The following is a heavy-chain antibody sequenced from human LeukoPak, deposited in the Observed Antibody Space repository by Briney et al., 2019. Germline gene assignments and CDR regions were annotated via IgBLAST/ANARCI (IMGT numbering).Heavy chain of an antibody. D-gene: IGHD4-17*01. CDR3: ARLIGDGEFPYYYVYYMDV. J-gene: IGHJ6*03. V-gene: IGHV4-59*12. Sequence: SETLSLTCTVSGVSISSYYWSWIRQPPGKGLEWIGYIYYSGSTNYNPSLKSRVTISVDTSKNQFSLKLTSVSAADTAVYYCARLIGDGEFPYYYVYYMDVWGKGTTVIISS. CDR1: GVSISSYY. CDR2: IYYSGST.